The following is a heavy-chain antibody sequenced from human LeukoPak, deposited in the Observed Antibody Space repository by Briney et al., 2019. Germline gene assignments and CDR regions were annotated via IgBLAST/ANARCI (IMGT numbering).Heavy chain of an antibody. CDR1: GFTFSSYA. D-gene: IGHD3-10*01. V-gene: IGHV3-23*01. Sequence: PGXSLRLSCAASGFTFSSYAMSWVRQAPGKGVEWVSAISGSGGSTYYADSVKGRFTISRDNSKNTLYLQMNSLRAEDTAVYYCAKNSYYGSGSYIGYMDVWGKGTTVTVSS. CDR2: ISGSGGST. CDR3: AKNSYYGSGSYIGYMDV. J-gene: IGHJ6*03.